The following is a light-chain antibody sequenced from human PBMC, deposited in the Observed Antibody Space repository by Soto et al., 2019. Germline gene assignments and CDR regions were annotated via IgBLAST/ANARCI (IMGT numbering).Light chain of an antibody. CDR3: SSYRTGSAFYV. CDR2: EVR. J-gene: IGLJ1*01. Sequence: QSVVTQPASVSGSPGQSITISCTGTSSDVGDYNYVSWYQHHPGKAPKLIIYEVRNRPSGVPNRFSGAKSDNTASLTISGLQAEDEADYYCSSYRTGSAFYVFGSGTKVTVL. V-gene: IGLV2-14*01. CDR1: SSDVGDYNY.